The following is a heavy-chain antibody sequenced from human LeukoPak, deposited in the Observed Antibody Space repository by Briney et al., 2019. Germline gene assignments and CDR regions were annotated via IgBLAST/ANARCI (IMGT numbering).Heavy chain of an antibody. CDR2: FDPGDDET. CDR3: ATEKDLLLDS. Sequence: ASVKVSCKASGGTFSSYAISWVRQAPGQGLEWMGGFDPGDDETIYAQKFQGRVTMTEDTSTGTAYLELSSLRSEDTAVYFCATEKDLLLDSWGQGTPVTVSS. V-gene: IGHV1-24*01. J-gene: IGHJ5*01. CDR1: GGTFSSYA. D-gene: IGHD1-26*01.